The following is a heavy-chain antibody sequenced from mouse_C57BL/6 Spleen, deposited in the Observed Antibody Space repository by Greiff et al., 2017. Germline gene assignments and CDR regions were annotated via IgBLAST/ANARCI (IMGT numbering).Heavy chain of an antibody. Sequence: VQLQQPGAELVKPGASVKMSCKASGYTFTSYWITWVKQRPGQGLEWIGDIYPGSGSTNYNEKFKSKATLTVDTSSSTAYMQLSSLTSEDSAVYYCARSDYSKGNWYFDVWGTGTTVTVSS. CDR2: IYPGSGST. V-gene: IGHV1-55*01. CDR3: ARSDYSKGNWYFDV. CDR1: GYTFTSYW. J-gene: IGHJ1*03. D-gene: IGHD2-5*01.